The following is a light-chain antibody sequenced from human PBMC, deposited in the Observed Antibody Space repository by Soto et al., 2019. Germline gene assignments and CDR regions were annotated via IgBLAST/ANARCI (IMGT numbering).Light chain of an antibody. J-gene: IGKJ1*01. CDR1: QSISSY. Sequence: DIQMTQSPSSLSASVGDRVTINCRASQSISSYLNWYQQKPGKAPKLLIYAASSLQSGVPSRLSGSGSGTDFTLTISSLQPEDFATYYCQQSYSSWTFGQGTKVDIK. CDR2: AAS. CDR3: QQSYSSWT. V-gene: IGKV1-39*01.